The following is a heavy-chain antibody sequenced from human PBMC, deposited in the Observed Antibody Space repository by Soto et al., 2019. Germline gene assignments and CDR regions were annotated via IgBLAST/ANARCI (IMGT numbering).Heavy chain of an antibody. CDR1: GFNFSSYA. D-gene: IGHD2-8*01. Sequence: GGSLRLSCAASGFNFSSYAMHWVRQAPGKGLEWVAVISYDGSNKYYADSVKGRFTISVDNSKNTLYLQMNSLRAEDTAVYYCARGGAPHIVLMVYAIAYYYGMDVWGQGTTVTVSS. J-gene: IGHJ6*02. CDR3: ARGGAPHIVLMVYAIAYYYGMDV. V-gene: IGHV3-30-3*01. CDR2: ISYDGSNK.